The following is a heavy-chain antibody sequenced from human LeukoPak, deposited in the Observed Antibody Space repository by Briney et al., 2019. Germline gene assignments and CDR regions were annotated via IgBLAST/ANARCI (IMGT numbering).Heavy chain of an antibody. J-gene: IGHJ4*02. Sequence: SETLSLTCTVSGGSISSYYWSWIRQPPGKGLEWIGYIYYSGSTNYNPSLKSRVTISVDTSKNQFSLKLSSVTAADTAVYYCVHHIAVAGLFDYWGQGTLVTVSS. V-gene: IGHV4-59*01. D-gene: IGHD6-19*01. CDR3: VHHIAVAGLFDY. CDR2: IYYSGST. CDR1: GGSISSYY.